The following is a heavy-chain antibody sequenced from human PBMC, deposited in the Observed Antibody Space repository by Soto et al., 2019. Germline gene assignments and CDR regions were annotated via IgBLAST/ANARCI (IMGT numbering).Heavy chain of an antibody. V-gene: IGHV4-30-4*01. CDR3: ARMNGGHLAF. Sequence: QVQLHESGPGLVKPSQTLSLTCTVSGASIRSGDFYWAWIRQPPGKGLESIGHIYSTGSTYYHPSLKRRVLISLDRPSNQVSLRVTSLTAADTAIYYCARMNGGHLAFWGQGVLVTVSS. D-gene: IGHD2-8*01. CDR1: GASIRSGDFY. J-gene: IGHJ4*02. CDR2: IYSTGST.